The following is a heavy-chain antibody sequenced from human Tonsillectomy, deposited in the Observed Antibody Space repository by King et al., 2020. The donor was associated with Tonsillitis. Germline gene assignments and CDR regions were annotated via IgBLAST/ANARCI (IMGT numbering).Heavy chain of an antibody. Sequence: VQLQQWGAGLLKPSETLSLTCGVYGGSFSGHYWSWIRQPPGKGLEWIGEINPSGTTNYNPSLKSRVTISRDMSNNQFSLDLTSVTAADTAVYYCATGGTWRTRFDPWGQGTLVTVSS. CDR3: ATGGTWRTRFDP. CDR2: INPSGTT. J-gene: IGHJ5*02. V-gene: IGHV4-34*01. CDR1: GGSFSGHY.